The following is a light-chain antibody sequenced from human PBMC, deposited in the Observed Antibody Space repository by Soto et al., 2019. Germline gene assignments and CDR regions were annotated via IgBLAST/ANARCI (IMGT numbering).Light chain of an antibody. Sequence: EIVITQSPATLSVSPGGRATLSCRASQSVSSNLAWYQQKPGQAPRLLIYGASTRATGIPARFSGSGSGTDFTLTISRLEPEDFAVYYCQQYGSSRITFGQGTRLEI. CDR3: QQYGSSRIT. CDR1: QSVSSN. CDR2: GAS. V-gene: IGKV3-20*01. J-gene: IGKJ5*01.